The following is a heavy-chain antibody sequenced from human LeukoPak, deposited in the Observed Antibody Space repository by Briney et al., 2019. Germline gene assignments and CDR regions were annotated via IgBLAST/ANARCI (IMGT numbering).Heavy chain of an antibody. Sequence: SVKVSCKASGGTFSSYAISWVRQAPGQGLEWMGGIIPIFGTANYAQKFQGRVTITADKSTSTAYMELSSLRSEDTAVYYCVRFPLRYGSGSYNWFDPWGQGTLVSVSS. J-gene: IGHJ5*02. CDR2: IIPIFGTA. D-gene: IGHD3-10*01. CDR3: VRFPLRYGSGSYNWFDP. V-gene: IGHV1-69*06. CDR1: GGTFSSYA.